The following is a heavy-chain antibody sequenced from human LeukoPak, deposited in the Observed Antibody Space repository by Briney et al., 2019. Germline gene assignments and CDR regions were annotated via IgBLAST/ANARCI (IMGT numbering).Heavy chain of an antibody. CDR2: ISSSSTYI. D-gene: IGHD5/OR15-5a*01. Sequence: GGSLRLSCAASGFTFSSYNMNWVRQAPGKGLEWVSSISSSSTYIYYADSVKGRFTISRDNAKNSLYLQMNSLRAEDTAVYYCARGVYEGPDYWGQGTLVAVSS. CDR1: GFTFSSYN. J-gene: IGHJ4*02. V-gene: IGHV3-21*01. CDR3: ARGVYEGPDY.